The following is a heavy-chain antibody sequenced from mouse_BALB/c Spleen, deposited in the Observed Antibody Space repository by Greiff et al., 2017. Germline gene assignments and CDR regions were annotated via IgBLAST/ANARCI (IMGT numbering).Heavy chain of an antibody. V-gene: IGHV2-6-7*01. J-gene: IGHJ4*01. Sequence: VQGVESGPGLVAPSQSLSITCTVSGFSLTGYGVNWVRQPPGKGLEWLGMIWGDGSTDYNSALKSRLSISKDNSKSQVFLKMNSLQTDDTARYYCATYDYDDAMDYWGQGTSVTVSS. CDR3: ATYDYDDAMDY. CDR1: GFSLTGYG. D-gene: IGHD2-4*01. CDR2: IWGDGST.